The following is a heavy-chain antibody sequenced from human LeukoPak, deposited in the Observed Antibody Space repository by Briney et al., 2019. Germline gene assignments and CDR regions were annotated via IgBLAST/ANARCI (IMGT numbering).Heavy chain of an antibody. J-gene: IGHJ1*01. V-gene: IGHV3-23*01. CDR2: ISGSGSST. CDR3: AKDDRWDSSGYYYIFGYFQH. D-gene: IGHD3-22*01. Sequence: PGGSLRPSCAASGFTFSSYAMTWVRQAPGKGLEWVSAISGSGSSTNYADSVKGRFTISRDNSKNMLYLQMNSLRAEDTAVYYCAKDDRWDSSGYYYIFGYFQHWGQGTLVTVSS. CDR1: GFTFSSYA.